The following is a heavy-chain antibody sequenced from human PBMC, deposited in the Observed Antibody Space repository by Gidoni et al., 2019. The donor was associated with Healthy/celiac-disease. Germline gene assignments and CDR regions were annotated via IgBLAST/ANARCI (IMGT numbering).Heavy chain of an antibody. CDR1: GGSISSGGYY. CDR3: AREDRGVVVIGSDAFDI. J-gene: IGHJ3*02. D-gene: IGHD3-22*01. CDR2: IYYSGST. Sequence: QVQLQESGPGLVKPSRTLSLTCTVSGGSISSGGYYWSWIRQHPGKGLEWIGYIYYSGSTYYNPSLKSRVTISVDTSKNQVSLKLSSVTAADTAVYYCAREDRGVVVIGSDAFDIWGQGTMVTVSS. V-gene: IGHV4-31*03.